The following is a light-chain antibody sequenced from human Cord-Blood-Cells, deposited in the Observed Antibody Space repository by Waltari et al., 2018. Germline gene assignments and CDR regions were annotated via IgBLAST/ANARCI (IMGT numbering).Light chain of an antibody. CDR2: SN. CDR1: SSNLGSNT. J-gene: IGLJ2*01. V-gene: IGLV1-44*01. CDR3: AAWDDSLNGPV. Sequence: QSVLTQPPSASGTPGQRVTISCSGSSSNLGSNTVNWYQQLPGTAPKLLIYSNQRPSGVPDRFSGSKSGTSASLAISGLQSEDEADYYCAAWDDSLNGPVFGGGTKLTVL.